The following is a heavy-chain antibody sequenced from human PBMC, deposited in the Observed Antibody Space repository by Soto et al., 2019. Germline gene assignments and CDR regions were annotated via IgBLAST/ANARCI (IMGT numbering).Heavy chain of an antibody. D-gene: IGHD3-10*01. CDR2: IYYSGST. Sequence: QVQLQESGPGLVKPSETLSLTCTVSGGSISSYYWSWIRQPPGKGLEWIGYIYYSGSTNYNPSLKSRVTISVDTSKNQFSLKLSSVTAADTAVYYCARQYYYGSGSYYNMGNWFDPWGQGTLVTVSS. V-gene: IGHV4-59*08. CDR3: ARQYYYGSGSYYNMGNWFDP. CDR1: GGSISSYY. J-gene: IGHJ5*02.